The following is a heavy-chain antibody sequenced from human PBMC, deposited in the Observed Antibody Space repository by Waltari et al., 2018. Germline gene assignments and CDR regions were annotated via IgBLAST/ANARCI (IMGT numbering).Heavy chain of an antibody. CDR2: IIPILGIA. D-gene: IGHD2-2*01. J-gene: IGHJ6*03. Sequence: QVQLVQSGAEVKKPGSSVKVSCKASGGTFSSYAISWVRQAPGQGLEWMGGIIPILGIANYAQKFQGRVTITADESTSTAYMELSSLRSEDTAVYYCARRRGVVVRGYYYYYMDVWGKGTTVTVSS. CDR3: ARRRGVVVRGYYYYYMDV. CDR1: GGTFSSYA. V-gene: IGHV1-69*04.